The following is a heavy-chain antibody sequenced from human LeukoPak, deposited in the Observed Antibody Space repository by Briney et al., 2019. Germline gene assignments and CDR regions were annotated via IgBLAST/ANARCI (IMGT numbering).Heavy chain of an antibody. D-gene: IGHD6-13*01. J-gene: IGHJ5*02. CDR3: ARPPYSSSWDPGWFDP. CDR2: ISTDSDSI. CDR1: GFTFSTYN. V-gene: IGHV3-48*04. Sequence: GGSLRLSCAASGFTFSTYNMNWVRQAPGKGLEWVSYISTDSDSIYYADSVRGRFTISRDNAKNSLYLQMNSLRAEDTAVYYCARPPYSSSWDPGWFDPWGQGTLITVSS.